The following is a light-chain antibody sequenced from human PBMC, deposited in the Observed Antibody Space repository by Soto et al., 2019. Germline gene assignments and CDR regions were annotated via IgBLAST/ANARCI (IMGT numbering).Light chain of an antibody. V-gene: IGKV1-5*01. CDR1: QSISSW. CDR2: DAS. J-gene: IGKJ2*01. Sequence: DIQMTQSPSTLSASVGDRVTITCRASQSISSWLSWYQQNPGKGPRLLNYDASSLESGVPSRFSGSGSGTEFTLTISSLQPDDFATYYCQQYTSYSMYTFGQGTKLEIK. CDR3: QQYTSYSMYT.